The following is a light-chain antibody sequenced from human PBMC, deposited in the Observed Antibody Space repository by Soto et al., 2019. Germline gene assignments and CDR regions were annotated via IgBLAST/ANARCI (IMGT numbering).Light chain of an antibody. Sequence: DVQMTQSPSSLSAFVGDTVTITCRASQNVNNFLNWYQQKPGKAPRLLISGASTLHTGVPPRFSASGSGTDFTLTINRLQPEDFATYFCQQTYHSPPITFGQGTRLDI. CDR1: QNVNNF. CDR3: QQTYHSPPIT. J-gene: IGKJ5*01. V-gene: IGKV1-39*01. CDR2: GAS.